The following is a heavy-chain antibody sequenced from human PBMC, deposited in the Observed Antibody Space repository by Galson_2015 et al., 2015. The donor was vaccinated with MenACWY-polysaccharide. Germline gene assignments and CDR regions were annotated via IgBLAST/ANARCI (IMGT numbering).Heavy chain of an antibody. V-gene: IGHV4-59*01. CDR1: GGSISSYY. Sequence: LTCTVSGGSISSYYWSWIRQPPGKGLEWIGYISDSGNTYYNPSLKSRVTISVDTSKNQFSLRLTSVTAADTAVYYCARSRGLRFYFDSWGQGTPVTVSS. CDR3: ARSRGLRFYFDS. D-gene: IGHD3-10*01. J-gene: IGHJ4*02. CDR2: ISDSGNT.